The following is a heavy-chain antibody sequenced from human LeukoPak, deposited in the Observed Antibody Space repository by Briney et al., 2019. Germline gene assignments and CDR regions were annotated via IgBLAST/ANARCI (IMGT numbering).Heavy chain of an antibody. V-gene: IGHV3-73*01. D-gene: IGHD6-13*01. CDR2: IRDKANTYAT. Sequence: GGSLTLSCAASDFTFSGSAMHWVRQASGRGLEWVGRIRDKANTYATSYAASVKGGFTISRDDLKNTAYLQMNSLKTEDTALYYCTREVGSWFDYWGQGTLVTVSS. J-gene: IGHJ4*02. CDR3: TREVGSWFDY. CDR1: DFTFSGSA.